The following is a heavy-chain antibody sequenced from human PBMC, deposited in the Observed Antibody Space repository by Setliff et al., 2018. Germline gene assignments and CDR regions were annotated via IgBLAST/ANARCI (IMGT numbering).Heavy chain of an antibody. J-gene: IGHJ3*02. CDR3: ARVLFHCSSTSCYLDAFDI. D-gene: IGHD2-2*01. CDR2: ISAYNGNT. Sequence: GASVKVSCKASGYTFTSYGISWVRQAPGQGLKWMGWISAYNGNTNYAQKLQGRVTMTTDTSTSTAYMELRSLRSDDTAVYYCARVLFHCSSTSCYLDAFDIWGQGTMVTVSS. CDR1: GYTFTSYG. V-gene: IGHV1-18*01.